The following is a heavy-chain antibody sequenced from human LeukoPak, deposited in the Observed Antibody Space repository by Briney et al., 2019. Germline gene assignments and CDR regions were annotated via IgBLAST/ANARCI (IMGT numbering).Heavy chain of an antibody. J-gene: IGHJ1*01. CDR2: ISSSSSYI. CDR3: AKPPWDIVVVPAADAILVPYFQH. V-gene: IGHV3-21*01. CDR1: GFTFSSYS. Sequence: GGSLRLSCAASGFTFSSYSMNWVRQAPGKGLEWVSSISSSSSYIYYADSVKGRFTISRDNSKNTLYLQMNSLRAEDTAVYYCAKPPWDIVVVPAADAILVPYFQHWGQGTLVTVSS. D-gene: IGHD2-2*01.